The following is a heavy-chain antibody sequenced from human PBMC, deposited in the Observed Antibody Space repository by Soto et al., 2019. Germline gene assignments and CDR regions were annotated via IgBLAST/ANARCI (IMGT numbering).Heavy chain of an antibody. Sequence: VHLVQSGAEVKKPGASVQVSCKTSGYSFSNYSMHWVRQVPGQGLEWMGKINPNGGSTSLAQKFKDAVTLTRDTPTNTVYMELSSLTSEDTAVYYCARDGVQLWPRYYFDYWGQGTLVTVSS. CDR3: ARDGVQLWPRYYFDY. J-gene: IGHJ4*02. D-gene: IGHD1-1*01. CDR2: INPNGGST. V-gene: IGHV1-46*01. CDR1: GYSFSNYS.